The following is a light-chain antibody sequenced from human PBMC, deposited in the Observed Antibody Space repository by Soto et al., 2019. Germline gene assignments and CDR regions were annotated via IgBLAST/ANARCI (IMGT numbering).Light chain of an antibody. CDR2: EVS. CDR1: SSDIGSNNY. J-gene: IGLJ3*02. CDR3: RSYTTTHRL. V-gene: IGLV2-14*01. Sequence: QSALTQPASVSGSPGQSITISCTGTSSDIGSNNYVSWFQQRPGKVPTLIIYEVSNRPSGVSTHFSGSKSGNTASLTISGLLPEDEAEYYCRSYTTTHRLFGGGNKLTVL.